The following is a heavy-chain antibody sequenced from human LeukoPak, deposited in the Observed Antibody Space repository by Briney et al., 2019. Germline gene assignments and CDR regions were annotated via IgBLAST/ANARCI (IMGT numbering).Heavy chain of an antibody. CDR1: GFTFSSFG. Sequence: GESLRLSCAASGFTFSSFGMHWVRQAPGKGLEWVAFTRYDGNNKYYTDAVKGRFTISRDNSKNTLYLQMNSLRAEDTAVYYCAKDQSHGSGSYYPDYWGQGTLVTVSS. D-gene: IGHD3-10*01. V-gene: IGHV3-30*02. J-gene: IGHJ4*02. CDR2: TRYDGNNK. CDR3: AKDQSHGSGSYYPDY.